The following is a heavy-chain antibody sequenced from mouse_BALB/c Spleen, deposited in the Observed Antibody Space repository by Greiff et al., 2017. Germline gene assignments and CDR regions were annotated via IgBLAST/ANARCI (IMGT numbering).Heavy chain of an antibody. CDR2: ISYDGSN. J-gene: IGHJ4*01. CDR1: GYSITSGYY. V-gene: IGHV3-6*02. Sequence: DVQLVESGPGLVKPSQSLSLTCSVTGYSITSGYYWNWIRQFPGNKLEWMGYISYDGSNNYNPSLKNRISITRDTSKNQFFLKLNSVTTEDTATYYCARSNGGAMDYWGQGTSVTVSS. CDR3: ARSNGGAMDY.